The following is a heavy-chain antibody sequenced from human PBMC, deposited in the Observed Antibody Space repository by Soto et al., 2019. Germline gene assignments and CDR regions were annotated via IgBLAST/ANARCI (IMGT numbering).Heavy chain of an antibody. CDR1: GFTFSSYG. CDR3: AREGYCISTSCYRYYYYYGMDV. Sequence: GGSLRLSCAASGFTFSSYGMHWVRQAPGKGLEWVAVIWYDGSNKYYADSVKGRFTISRDNSKNTLYLQMNSLRAEDTAVYYCAREGYCISTSCYRYYYYYGMDVWGQGTTVTVSS. D-gene: IGHD2-2*02. V-gene: IGHV3-33*01. CDR2: IWYDGSNK. J-gene: IGHJ6*02.